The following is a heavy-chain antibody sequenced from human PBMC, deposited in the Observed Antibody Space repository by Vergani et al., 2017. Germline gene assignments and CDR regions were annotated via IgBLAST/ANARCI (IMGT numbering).Heavy chain of an antibody. CDR3: AKATYSSTKGRFDY. CDR1: GFTFDDYA. CDR2: ISWNSGSI. Sequence: EVQLVESGGGLVQPGRSLRLSCAASGFTFDDYAMHWVSGISWNSGSIGYADSVKGRFTISRDNAKNSLYLQMNSLRAEDTALYYCAKATYSSTKGRFDYWGQGTLVTVSS. V-gene: IGHV3-9*01. D-gene: IGHD5-18*01. J-gene: IGHJ4*02.